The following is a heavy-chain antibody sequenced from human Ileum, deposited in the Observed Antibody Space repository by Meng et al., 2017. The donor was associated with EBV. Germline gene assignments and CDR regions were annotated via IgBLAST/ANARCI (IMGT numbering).Heavy chain of an antibody. D-gene: IGHD2-15*01. J-gene: IGHJ4*02. CDR3: ARGGWSLDY. CDR1: VGPISSYY. V-gene: IGHV4-59*08. Sequence: QVPLPERGPGMVTPSDTLSLPCPFPVGPISSYYWSWIRQPPGKGLEWIGYIYYSGSTNYNPSLKSRVTISVDTSKNQFSLNLSSVTAADTAVYYCARGGWSLDYWGQGTLVTVSS. CDR2: IYYSGST.